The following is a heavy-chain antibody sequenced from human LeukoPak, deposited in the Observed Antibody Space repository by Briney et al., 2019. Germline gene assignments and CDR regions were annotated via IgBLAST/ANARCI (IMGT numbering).Heavy chain of an antibody. CDR1: GGSFSDYY. Sequence: SETLSLTCAVYGGSFSDYYWSWIRQPPGKGLEWIGEINHSGSTNYNPSLKSRVTISVDTSKNQFSLKLSSVTAADTAVYYCARAEQWLAINWFDPWGQGTLVTVSS. CDR3: ARAEQWLAINWFDP. CDR2: INHSGST. V-gene: IGHV4-34*01. D-gene: IGHD6-19*01. J-gene: IGHJ5*02.